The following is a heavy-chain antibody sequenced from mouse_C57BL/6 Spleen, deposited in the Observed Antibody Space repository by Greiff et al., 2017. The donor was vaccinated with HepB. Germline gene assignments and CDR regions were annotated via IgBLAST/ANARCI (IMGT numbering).Heavy chain of an antibody. V-gene: IGHV1-53*01. J-gene: IGHJ2*01. Sequence: VQLQQPGTELVKPGASVKLSCKASGYTFTSYWMHWVKQRPGQGLEWIGNINPSNGGTNYNEKFKSKAALTVGKSSSTAYMQLSSLTSEDSAVYYCARPGIFDFPFDYWGQGTTLTVSS. CDR2: INPSNGGT. CDR3: ARPGIFDFPFDY. CDR1: GYTFTSYW.